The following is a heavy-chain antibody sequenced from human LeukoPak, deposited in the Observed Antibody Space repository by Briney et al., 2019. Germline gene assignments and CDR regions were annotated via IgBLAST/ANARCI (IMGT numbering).Heavy chain of an antibody. Sequence: ASVKVSCKASGYTFTSYGISWVRQAPGQGLEWMRWISADNGNKNYAQKLQGRVTMTTDTFTSTAYEVLRSMSSDDTAVYYCARATSSGSERVGYYFEYWGQGTLVTFDS. J-gene: IGHJ4*02. CDR1: GYTFTSYG. CDR3: ARATSSGSERVGYYFEY. CDR2: ISADNGNK. V-gene: IGHV1-18*01. D-gene: IGHD1-26*01.